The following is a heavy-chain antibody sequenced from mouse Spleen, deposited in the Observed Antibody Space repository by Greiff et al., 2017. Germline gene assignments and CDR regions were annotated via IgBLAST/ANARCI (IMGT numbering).Heavy chain of an antibody. CDR1: GYAFSSSW. D-gene: IGHD1-1*02. J-gene: IGHJ2*01. CDR2: IYPGDGDT. CDR3: ARPLWDY. Sequence: QVQLQQSGPELVKPGASVKISCKASGYAFSSSWMNWVKQRPGKGLEWIGRIYPGDGDTNYNGKFKGKATLTADKSSSTAYMQLSSLTSEDSAVYFCARPLWDYWGQGTTLTVSS. V-gene: IGHV1-82*01.